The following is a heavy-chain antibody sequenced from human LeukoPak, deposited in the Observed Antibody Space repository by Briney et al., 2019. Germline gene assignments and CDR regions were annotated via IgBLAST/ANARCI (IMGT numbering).Heavy chain of an antibody. CDR1: GFTFSTSW. CDR2: ISGDGSST. D-gene: IGHD3-10*01. Sequence: PGWSLRLSCAASGFTFSTSWMHWVHQAPGKGLVWVSRISGDGSSTTYADSVKGRVTITRDNAKNTLYMQMNSLRVEDTAVYYCARGGSPFYWGQGTLVTVSS. CDR3: ARGGSPFY. J-gene: IGHJ4*02. V-gene: IGHV3-74*01.